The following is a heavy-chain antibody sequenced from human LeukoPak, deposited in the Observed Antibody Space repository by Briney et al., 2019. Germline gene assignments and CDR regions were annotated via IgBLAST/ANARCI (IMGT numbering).Heavy chain of an antibody. V-gene: IGHV2-70*01. D-gene: IGHD6-19*01. J-gene: IGHJ3*02. CDR2: IDWDEDK. CDR1: GFSLGTSGRC. CDR3: ARMTAGYSSGWFAFDI. Sequence: SGPALFHPTETLTLTCTFSGFSLGTSGRCVSWIRQPPGKALQWLAHIDWDEDKYYSTSLEKRLTISKETAKNQVVRTMTKMDPVDTATYYCARMTAGYSSGWFAFDIWGQGTMVTVSS.